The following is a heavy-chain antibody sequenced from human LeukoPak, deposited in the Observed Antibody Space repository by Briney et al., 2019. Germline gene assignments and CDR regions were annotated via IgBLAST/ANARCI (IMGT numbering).Heavy chain of an antibody. CDR3: ARSLLWFGELLETLDY. Sequence: GASVKVSCKASGYTFTSYYMHWVRQAPGQGLEWIGIINPSGGSTSYAQKFQGRVTMTRDTSTSTVYMELSSLRSEDTAVYYCARSLLWFGELLETLDYWGQGTLVTVSS. CDR1: GYTFTSYY. CDR2: INPSGGST. J-gene: IGHJ4*02. D-gene: IGHD3-10*01. V-gene: IGHV1-46*01.